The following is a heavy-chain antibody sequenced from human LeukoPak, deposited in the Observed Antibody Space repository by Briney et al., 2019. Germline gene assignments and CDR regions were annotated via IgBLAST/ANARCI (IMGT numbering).Heavy chain of an antibody. V-gene: IGHV1-2*02. J-gene: IGHJ4*02. Sequence: GGSVKESCKTSGYTFTGYYMHWMRQARGQGLEWMGWINCNNGDKIYAKKFEGRVIVTRDTSISTAYMELSRLTYDDTAVYYCARNGEIWGQGTLVTVSS. CDR1: GYTFTGYY. CDR3: ARNGEI. D-gene: IGHD3-10*01. CDR2: INCNNGDK.